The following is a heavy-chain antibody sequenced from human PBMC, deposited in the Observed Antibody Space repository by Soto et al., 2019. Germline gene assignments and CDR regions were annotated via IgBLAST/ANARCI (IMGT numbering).Heavy chain of an antibody. V-gene: IGHV4-34*01. J-gene: IGHJ4*02. CDR3: ARARSGGSCYSR. CDR1: GGSFSGYY. D-gene: IGHD2-15*01. CDR2: INHSGST. Sequence: PSETLSLTCAVYGGSFSGYYWSWIRQPPGKGLEWIGEINHSGSTNYNPSLKSRVTISVDTSKNQFSLKLSSVTAADTAVYYCARARSGGSCYSRWGQGTLVTVSS.